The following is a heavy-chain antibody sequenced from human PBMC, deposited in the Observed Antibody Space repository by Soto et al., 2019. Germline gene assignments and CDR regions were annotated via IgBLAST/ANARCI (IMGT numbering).Heavy chain of an antibody. CDR3: ARAQSWEGGWFDP. CDR1: GYTFTSYG. Sequence: QVQLVQSGAEVKKPGASVKVSCKASGYTFTSYGISWVRQAPGQGLEWMGWISAYNGNTNSAQKLQDRVTMTTDTSTSTAYRERRSLRSDSTAVYYCARAQSWEGGWFDPWGQGTLVTVSS. V-gene: IGHV1-18*01. CDR2: ISAYNGNT. J-gene: IGHJ5*02. D-gene: IGHD1-26*01.